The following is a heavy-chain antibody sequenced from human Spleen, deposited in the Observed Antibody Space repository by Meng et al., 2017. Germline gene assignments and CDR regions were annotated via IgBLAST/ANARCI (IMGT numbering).Heavy chain of an antibody. J-gene: IGHJ4*02. CDR1: GYTFTSYY. CDR2: INPSGGST. CDR3: ARGNYDFWSVYYGFDY. Sequence: ASVKVSCKASGYTFTSYYMHWVRQAPGKGLEWMGIINPSGGSTSYAQKFQGRVTMTRDTSISTAYMELSRLRYDDTAVYYCARGNYDFWSVYYGFDYWGQGTLVT. D-gene: IGHD3-3*01. V-gene: IGHV1-46*01.